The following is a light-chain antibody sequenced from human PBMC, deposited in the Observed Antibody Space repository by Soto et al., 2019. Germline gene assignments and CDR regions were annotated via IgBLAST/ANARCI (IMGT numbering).Light chain of an antibody. J-gene: IGKJ1*01. Sequence: EIVLTQSRGTLSLSPGERATLSCRASQSVSSSYLAWYQQKTGQAPRILIYGESSRATGIPDRFSGSGSGTDFNLTISRLESEDFAVYYCQQYGSSSWTCGQGTKVDIK. CDR2: GES. CDR3: QQYGSSSWT. V-gene: IGKV3-20*01. CDR1: QSVSSSY.